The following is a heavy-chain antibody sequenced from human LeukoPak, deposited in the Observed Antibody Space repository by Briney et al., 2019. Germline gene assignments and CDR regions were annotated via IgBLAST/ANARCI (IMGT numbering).Heavy chain of an antibody. CDR1: GFTFSSYA. D-gene: IGHD3-3*01. CDR3: AKDLSGFFEVGFDY. CDR2: ISGSGGST. Sequence: GGSLRLSCAASGFTFSSYAMSWVRQAPGKGLEWDSAISGSGGSTYYADSVKGRLTISRDNSKNTLYLQMNSLRAEDTAVYYCAKDLSGFFEVGFDYWGQGTLVTVSS. V-gene: IGHV3-23*01. J-gene: IGHJ4*02.